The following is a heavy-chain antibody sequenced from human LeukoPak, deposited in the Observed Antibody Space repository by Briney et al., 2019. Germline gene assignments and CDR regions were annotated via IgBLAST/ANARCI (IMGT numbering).Heavy chain of an antibody. Sequence: SETLSLTCTVSGGSISSGGYYWSWIRQHPGKGLECIGYIYYSGSTYYNPSLKSRVTISVDTSKNQFSLKLSSVTAADTAVYYCARYLAYYYDSSGYKYFDYWGQGTLVTVSS. D-gene: IGHD3-22*01. CDR3: ARYLAYYYDSSGYKYFDY. CDR1: GGSISSGGYY. CDR2: IYYSGST. J-gene: IGHJ4*02. V-gene: IGHV4-31*03.